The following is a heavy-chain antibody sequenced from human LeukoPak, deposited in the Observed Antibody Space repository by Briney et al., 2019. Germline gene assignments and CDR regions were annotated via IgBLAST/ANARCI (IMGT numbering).Heavy chain of an antibody. CDR1: GYTFTGYY. J-gene: IGHJ3*02. CDR3: ARSPLGVYDAFDI. CDR2: INPNSGGT. D-gene: IGHD3-16*01. V-gene: IGHV1-2*04. Sequence: ASVKVSCKASGYTFTGYYMHWVRQAPGQGLEWMGWINPNSGGTNYAQKFQGWVTMTRDASISTAYMELSRLRSDDTAVYYCARSPLGVYDAFDIWGQGTMVTVSS.